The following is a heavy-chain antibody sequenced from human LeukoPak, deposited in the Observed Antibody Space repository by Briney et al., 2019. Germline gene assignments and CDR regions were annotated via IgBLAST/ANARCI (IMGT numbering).Heavy chain of an antibody. CDR3: ARVYSSSSGKNAFDI. V-gene: IGHV4-59*01. J-gene: IGHJ3*02. CDR2: IYYSGST. CDR1: GDSISNYY. D-gene: IGHD6-6*01. Sequence: SETLSLTCSVSGDSISNYYWSWIRQPPGKGLEWIGYIYYSGSTNYNPSLKSRVTISVDTSKNQFSLKVSSVTAADTAVYYCARVYSSSSGKNAFDIWGQGTMVTVSS.